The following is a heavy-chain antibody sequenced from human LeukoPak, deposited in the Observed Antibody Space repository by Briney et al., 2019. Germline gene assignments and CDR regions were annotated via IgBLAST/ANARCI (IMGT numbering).Heavy chain of an antibody. D-gene: IGHD1-7*01. CDR3: ARGVRGTGTKKALFDY. CDR2: IYYSGST. CDR1: GGSISSGGYY. J-gene: IGHJ4*02. Sequence: SQTLSLTCTVSGGSISSGGYYWSWIRQHPGKGLEWIGYIYYSGSTYYNPSLKSRVTISVDTSKNQFSLKLSSVTAADTAVYYCARGVRGTGTKKALFDYWGQGALVTVSS. V-gene: IGHV4-31*03.